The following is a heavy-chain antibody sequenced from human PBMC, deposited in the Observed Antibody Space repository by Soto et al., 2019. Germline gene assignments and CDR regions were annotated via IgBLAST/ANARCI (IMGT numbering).Heavy chain of an antibody. CDR1: GFTFSDSA. V-gene: IGHV3-73*01. J-gene: IGHJ6*03. Sequence: EVQLVESGGGLVQPGGSLKLSCAASGFTFSDSAMHWVRQASGKGLEWVGRIRSKPNTDATAYAASVKGRFTISRDDSNNTAYLQMNSLKTGDTAVYYGTRHGDCSGGSCYSGYYYYMDVWGKGSTVTVSS. D-gene: IGHD2-15*01. CDR3: TRHGDCSGGSCYSGYYYYMDV. CDR2: IRSKPNTDAT.